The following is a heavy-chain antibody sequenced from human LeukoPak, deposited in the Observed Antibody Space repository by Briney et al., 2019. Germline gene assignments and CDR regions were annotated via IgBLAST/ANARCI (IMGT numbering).Heavy chain of an antibody. CDR1: GGSVSDYY. D-gene: IGHD7-27*01. V-gene: IGHV4-59*02. CDR3: ACRKLGNDY. CDR2: IYLTGSN. Sequence: PTETLSLPCPVSGGSVSDYYLSWIRQSPGKGLEWIGYIYLTGSNSYSPPLTSRVTHSANTSHTQFSLPLISVTAADPPVYYFACRKLGNDYGGQGTLVTVSS. J-gene: IGHJ4*02.